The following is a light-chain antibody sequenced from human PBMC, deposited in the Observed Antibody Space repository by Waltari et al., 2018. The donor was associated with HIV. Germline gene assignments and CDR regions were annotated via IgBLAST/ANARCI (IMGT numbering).Light chain of an antibody. CDR3: HQYSDYLGS. V-gene: IGKV1-5*03. J-gene: IGKJ1*01. CDR2: MAT. Sequence: DIHMSQSPPTLTASIGDRVNITCRASQNVGAWLAWYQQKPGEAPNLLIYMATNVEGGVPSRFSGSASGTDFTLTIDSLHPDDFATYYCHQYSDYLGSFGQGTKVEVK. CDR1: QNVGAW.